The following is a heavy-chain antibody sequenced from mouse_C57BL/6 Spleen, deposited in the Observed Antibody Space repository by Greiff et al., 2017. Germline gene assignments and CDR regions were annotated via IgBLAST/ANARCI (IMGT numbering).Heavy chain of an antibody. CDR2: IYPGDGDT. D-gene: IGHD2-1*01. CDR3: ARGNPFAY. V-gene: IGHV1-80*01. Sequence: VKLVESGAELVKPGASVKISCKASGYAFSSYWMNWVKQRPGKGLEWIGQIYPGDGDTNYNGKFKGKATLTADKSSSTAYMQLSSLTSEDSAVYFCARGNPFAYWGQGTLVTVSA. CDR1: GYAFSSYW. J-gene: IGHJ3*01.